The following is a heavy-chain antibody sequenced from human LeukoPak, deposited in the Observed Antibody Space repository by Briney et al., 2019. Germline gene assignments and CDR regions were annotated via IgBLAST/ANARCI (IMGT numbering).Heavy chain of an antibody. CDR2: ISGSGGST. V-gene: IGHV3-23*01. CDR1: GFTFSSYA. Sequence: GGSLRLSCAASGFTFSSYAMSWVRQAPGKGLEWVSAISGSGGSTYYADSVKGRFTISRDNSKNTLYLQMNSLRAEDTAVYYCAKVGQVCSGGSCYYYFDYWGQGTLVTVSS. CDR3: AKVGQVCSGGSCYYYFDY. D-gene: IGHD2-15*01. J-gene: IGHJ4*02.